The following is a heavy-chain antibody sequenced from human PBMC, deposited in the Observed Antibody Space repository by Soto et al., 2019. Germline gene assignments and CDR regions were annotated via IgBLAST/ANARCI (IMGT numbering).Heavy chain of an antibody. CDR1: GFTFSSYS. V-gene: IGHV3-48*01. Sequence: PGGSLRLSCAASGFTFSSYSMNWVRQAPGKGLEWVSYISSSSSTIYYADSVKGRFTISRDNAKNSLYLQMNSLRAEDTAVYYCARGLPGPLMITFGGVIVSPPDYWGQGTLVTVSS. D-gene: IGHD3-16*02. J-gene: IGHJ4*02. CDR2: ISSSSSTI. CDR3: ARGLPGPLMITFGGVIVSPPDY.